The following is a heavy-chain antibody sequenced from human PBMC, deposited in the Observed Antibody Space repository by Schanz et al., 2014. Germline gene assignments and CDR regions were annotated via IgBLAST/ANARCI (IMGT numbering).Heavy chain of an antibody. D-gene: IGHD5-18*01. CDR1: GFTFRGYA. CDR2: ISGSGGNT. CDR3: AKDAENTAMITDYFDY. Sequence: EVQLLESGGGLVQPGGSLRLSCEASGFTFRGYARSWVRQAPGRGLEWVSIISGSGGNTYYADAVRGRFTISRDNSKTTVYLQMNSLRAEDTAVYYCAKDAENTAMITDYFDYWGQGTLVTVSS. J-gene: IGHJ4*02. V-gene: IGHV3-23*01.